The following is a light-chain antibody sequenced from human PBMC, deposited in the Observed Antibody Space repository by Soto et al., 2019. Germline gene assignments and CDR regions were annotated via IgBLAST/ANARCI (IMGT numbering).Light chain of an antibody. CDR3: QQYNSYSWT. CDR1: QSISSW. Sequence: DVRMTQSPAALSASVGDRVTITCLAIQSISSWLAWYQQKPGKAPKLLIYDASSLESGVPSRFSGSGSGTEFTLTISSLQPDDVATYYCQQYNSYSWTFGQGTKV. CDR2: DAS. J-gene: IGKJ1*01. V-gene: IGKV1-5*01.